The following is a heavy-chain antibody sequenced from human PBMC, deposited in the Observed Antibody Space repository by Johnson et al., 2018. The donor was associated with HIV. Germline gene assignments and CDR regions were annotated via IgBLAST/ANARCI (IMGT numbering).Heavy chain of an antibody. CDR3: ARDDRPDGFDI. J-gene: IGHJ3*02. V-gene: IGHV3-66*01. D-gene: IGHD1-14*01. Sequence: VQLVESGGGLVQPGGSLRLSCSASGLSVSSNYMTWVRQAPRKGLEWGSVINAGGDTFYADSVRGRFTISRDRSKNTVSLQLNSLRVEDTAVYDCARDDRPDGFDIWGQGTMVTVSS. CDR1: GLSVSSNY. CDR2: INAGGDT.